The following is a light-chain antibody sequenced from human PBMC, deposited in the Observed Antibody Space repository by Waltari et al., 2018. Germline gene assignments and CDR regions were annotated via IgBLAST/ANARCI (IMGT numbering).Light chain of an antibody. CDR3: CSSSGSSAYV. J-gene: IGLJ1*01. V-gene: IGLV2-23*02. CDR1: SSDVGSYNL. Sequence: QSALAQPASVSGSPGQSITISCTGTSSDVGSYNLVSWYQQHPGRAPHLMLYDVNRRPSGVSARFSGSKSGHTSSLTISGLQAEDEGDYYCCSSSGSSAYVFGTGTEVTV. CDR2: DVN.